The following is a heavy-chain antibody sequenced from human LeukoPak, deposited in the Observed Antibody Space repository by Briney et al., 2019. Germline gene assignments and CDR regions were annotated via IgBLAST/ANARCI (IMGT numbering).Heavy chain of an antibody. V-gene: IGHV3-23*01. D-gene: IGHD6-25*01. CDR3: AKGSGTSRPYYLDY. Sequence: GGSLRLSCAASGFAFNNYVMTWVRQAPGKGLDWFSAISGSGDSTYYADSVKGRFTISRDSSKSTMYLQMTSLTAEDTAVYYCAKGSGTSRPYYLDYWGRGTLVTVSS. J-gene: IGHJ4*02. CDR2: ISGSGDST. CDR1: GFAFNNYV.